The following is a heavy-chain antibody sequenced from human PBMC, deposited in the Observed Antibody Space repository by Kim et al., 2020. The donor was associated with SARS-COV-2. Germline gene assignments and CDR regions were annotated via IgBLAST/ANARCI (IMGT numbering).Heavy chain of an antibody. J-gene: IGHJ2*01. Sequence: GGSLRLSCAASGFTFSNAWMSWVRQAPGKGLEWVGRIKSKTDGGTTDYAAPVKGRFTISRDDSKNTLYLQMNSLKTEDTAVYYCTTTIGARPLRYFDLWGRGTLVTVSS. V-gene: IGHV3-15*01. D-gene: IGHD6-6*01. CDR2: IKSKTDGGTT. CDR1: GFTFSNAW. CDR3: TTTIGARPLRYFDL.